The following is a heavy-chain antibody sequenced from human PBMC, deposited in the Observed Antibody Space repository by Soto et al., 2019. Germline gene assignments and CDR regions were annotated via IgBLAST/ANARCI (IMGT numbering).Heavy chain of an antibody. J-gene: IGHJ4*02. CDR3: ARVSPPPDY. CDR2: ISTSGSTI. CDR1: GFTFSYYY. V-gene: IGHV3-11*01. Sequence: GVLRLSCAASGFTFSYYYMSWIRQAPGKGLEWVSYISTSGSTINYADSVKGRFTISRDNAKNSLYLQMNSLRAEDTAVYYCARVSPPPDYWGQGTLVTVSS.